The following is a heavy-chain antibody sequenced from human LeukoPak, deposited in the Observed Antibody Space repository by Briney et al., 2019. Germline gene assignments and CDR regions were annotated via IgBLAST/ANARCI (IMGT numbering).Heavy chain of an antibody. CDR3: ARDLLPGGVGGAFDM. V-gene: IGHV4-59*01. CDR1: GGSISSYY. Sequence: PSETLSLTCTVSGGSISSYYWSWIRQPPGKGLEWIGYIYYSGSTNYNPSLKSRVTISIDTSKNQFSLKLSSVTAADTAVYYCARDLLPGGVGGAFDMWGQGTMVTVSS. J-gene: IGHJ3*02. CDR2: IYYSGST. D-gene: IGHD3-16*01.